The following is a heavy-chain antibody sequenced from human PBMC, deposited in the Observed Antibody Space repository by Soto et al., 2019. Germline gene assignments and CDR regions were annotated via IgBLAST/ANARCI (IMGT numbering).Heavy chain of an antibody. CDR3: ARDQKAFFDFWTGYSETEDYYGLDI. CDR2: INPNSGGT. V-gene: IGHV1-2*04. D-gene: IGHD3-3*01. Sequence: ASVKVSCKASGYTFTGYYLHWVRQAPGQGLEWMGWINPNSGGTNYAQKFQDWVTMTRDTSISTAYMEQRRLRSDDTAVFYFARDQKAFFDFWTGYSETEDYYGLDIWGQGTTVTVSS. CDR1: GYTFTGYY. J-gene: IGHJ6*02.